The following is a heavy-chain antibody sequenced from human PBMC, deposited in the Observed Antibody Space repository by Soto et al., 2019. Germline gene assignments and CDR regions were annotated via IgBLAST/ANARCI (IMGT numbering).Heavy chain of an antibody. J-gene: IGHJ6*02. CDR2: ISSSSSYI. CDR3: ARSHSGYDHYYYYGMDV. CDR1: GFTFSSYS. V-gene: IGHV3-21*01. Sequence: PGGSLRLSCAASGFTFSSYSMNWVRQAPGKGLEWVSSISSSSSYIYYADSVKGRFTISRDNAKNSLYLQMNSLRAEDTAVYYCARSHSGYDHYYYYGMDVWGQGTTVTVSS. D-gene: IGHD5-12*01.